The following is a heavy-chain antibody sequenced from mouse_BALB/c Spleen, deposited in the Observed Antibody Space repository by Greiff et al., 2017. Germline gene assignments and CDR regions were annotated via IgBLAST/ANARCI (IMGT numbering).Heavy chain of an antibody. V-gene: IGHV1S56*01. D-gene: IGHD2-4*01. CDR1: GYTFTSYY. J-gene: IGHJ3*01. CDR3: AREFDYDGFAY. Sequence: VQLQQSGPELVKPGASVRISCKASGYTFTSYYIHWVKQRPGQGLEWIGWIYPGNVNTKYNEKFKGKATLTADKSSSTAYMQLSSLTSEDSAVYFCAREFDYDGFAYWGQGTLVTVSA. CDR2: IYPGNVNT.